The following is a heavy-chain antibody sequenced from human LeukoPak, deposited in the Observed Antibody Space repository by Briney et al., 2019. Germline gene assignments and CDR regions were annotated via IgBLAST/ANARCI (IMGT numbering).Heavy chain of an antibody. CDR1: GGSISSYY. CDR2: INHSGST. V-gene: IGHV4-34*01. J-gene: IGHJ4*02. CDR3: ARGHYDYVWGSYRFPKKFDY. Sequence: SQTLSLTCTVSGGSISSYYWSWIRQPPGKGLEWIGEINHSGSTNYNPSLKSRVTISVDTSKNQFSLKLSSVTAADTAVYYCARGHYDYVWGSYRFPKKFDYWGQGTLVTVSS. D-gene: IGHD3-16*02.